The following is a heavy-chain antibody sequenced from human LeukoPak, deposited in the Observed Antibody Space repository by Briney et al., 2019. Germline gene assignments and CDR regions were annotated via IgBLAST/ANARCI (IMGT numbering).Heavy chain of an antibody. V-gene: IGHV3-7*01. J-gene: IGHJ3*02. CDR3: SGRLFDI. CDR1: GFTFSRYW. D-gene: IGHD2-15*01. CDR2: MKEDGSEK. Sequence: GRSLRLSCAASGFTFSRYWMAWVRQAPGKGLEWVANMKEDGSEKYYVDSVKGRFTISRDNAKNSLYLQMNSLRAEDTAVYYCSGRLFDIWGQGTMVTVSS.